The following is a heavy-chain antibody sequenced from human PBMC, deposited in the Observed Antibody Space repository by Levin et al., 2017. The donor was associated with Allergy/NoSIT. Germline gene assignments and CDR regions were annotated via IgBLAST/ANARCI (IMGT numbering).Heavy chain of an antibody. D-gene: IGHD5-18*01. V-gene: IGHV1-69*13. J-gene: IGHJ6*02. CDR3: ARDLGYGLYSTYYYYGMDV. CDR1: GGTFSSYA. CDR2: IIPIFGTA. Sequence: SVKVSCKASGGTFSSYAISWVRQAPGQGLEWMGGIIPIFGTANYAQKFQGRVTITADESTSTAYMELSSLRSEDTAVYYCARDLGYGLYSTYYYYGMDVWGQGTTVTVSS.